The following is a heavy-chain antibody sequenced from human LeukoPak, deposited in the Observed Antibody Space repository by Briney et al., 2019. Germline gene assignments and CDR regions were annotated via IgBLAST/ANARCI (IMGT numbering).Heavy chain of an antibody. Sequence: GGSLRLSCAASGFTFSGYWMSWVRQAPGKGLEWVANINQDGSEKYYVDSVKGRFTITRDNAKNSLFLQMGSLRVEDTAVYYCARGSTAGYNSSWYGFRNWGQGTLVSVSS. J-gene: IGHJ1*01. V-gene: IGHV3-7*01. D-gene: IGHD6-13*01. CDR3: ARGSTAGYNSSWYGFRN. CDR2: INQDGSEK. CDR1: GFTFSGYW.